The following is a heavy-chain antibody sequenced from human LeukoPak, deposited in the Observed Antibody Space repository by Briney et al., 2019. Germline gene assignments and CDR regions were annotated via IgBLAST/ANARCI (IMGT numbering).Heavy chain of an antibody. J-gene: IGHJ4*02. Sequence: PGGSLTLSCAGSGFTFSSYTMSWVRQAPGKGLEWISSISSSSSYTYYADPAKGRFTISRDNTKRSLVLQMNSLRAEDTAVYYCVRAHGTYAPLGYWGQGTLVTVSS. CDR1: GFTFSSYT. V-gene: IGHV3-21*01. CDR3: VRAHGTYAPLGY. D-gene: IGHD2-2*01. CDR2: ISSSSSYT.